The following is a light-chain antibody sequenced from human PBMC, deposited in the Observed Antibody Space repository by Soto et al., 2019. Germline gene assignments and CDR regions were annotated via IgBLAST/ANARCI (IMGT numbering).Light chain of an antibody. CDR3: QKYTNVPA. V-gene: IGKV1-27*01. CDR1: QGISNY. J-gene: IGKJ4*01. CDR2: AAS. Sequence: DIQMTQSPSSLSASVGDRVTITCQASQGISNYLAWYQQIPGKVPKLLISAASTLQSGVPSRFSGSGSGTDFTLTISSPQPEDVATYYCQKYTNVPAFDGGTKVEIK.